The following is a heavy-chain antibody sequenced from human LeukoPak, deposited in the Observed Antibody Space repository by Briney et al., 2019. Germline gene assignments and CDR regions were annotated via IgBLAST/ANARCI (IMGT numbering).Heavy chain of an antibody. D-gene: IGHD5-24*01. V-gene: IGHV5-51*01. CDR2: IYPGDSDT. Sequence: GESLKISCKGSGYTFTSYWIAWVRQMPGKGLEWMGIIYPGDSDTRYSPSFQGQVTISADKSISTAYLQWSSLKASDTATYYCARGAEMATITLFYWGQGTLATVSS. CDR3: ARGAEMATITLFY. J-gene: IGHJ4*02. CDR1: GYTFTSYW.